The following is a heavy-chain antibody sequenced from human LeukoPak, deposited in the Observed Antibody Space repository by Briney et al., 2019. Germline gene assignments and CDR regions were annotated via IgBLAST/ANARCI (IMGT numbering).Heavy chain of an antibody. Sequence: ASVKVSCKASGYSFTSYGISWVRQAPGQGLEWMGWISAYNGNTNYAQKLQGRVTMTTDTSTSTAYMELRSLRSDDTAVYYCARSRYQLPSGYYYYMDVWGKGTTVTVSS. J-gene: IGHJ6*03. D-gene: IGHD2-2*01. CDR3: ARSRYQLPSGYYYYMDV. V-gene: IGHV1-18*01. CDR2: ISAYNGNT. CDR1: GYSFTSYG.